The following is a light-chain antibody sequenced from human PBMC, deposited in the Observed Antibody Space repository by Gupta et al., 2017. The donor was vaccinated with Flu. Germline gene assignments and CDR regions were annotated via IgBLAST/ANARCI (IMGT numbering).Light chain of an antibody. CDR3: QHENSSLST. J-gene: IGKJ2*01. CDR1: QSISSW. V-gene: IGKV1-5*03. Sequence: DIQMTQSPSTLSASVGDRVTITCRASQSISSWLAWYQQKPGKAPKLLIYKASSLESGVPSRFSGSGSGTEFTLTISSLQPDDFATYYCQHENSSLSTFGQGTKLDIK. CDR2: KAS.